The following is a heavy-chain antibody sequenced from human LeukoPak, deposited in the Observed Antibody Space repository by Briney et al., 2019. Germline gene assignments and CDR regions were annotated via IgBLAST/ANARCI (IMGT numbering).Heavy chain of an antibody. CDR1: GFSFTSYW. CDR3: PIEETTFILYGDGADY. CDR2: MNQAGSEK. Sequence: GGSLRVSSADSGFSFTSYWMRWGRQAPGKGLEWVANMNQAGSEKYYVDSVKGRFTISRDNSKNTLYLQMNSLRAEDTAVYYCPIEETTFILYGDGADYWGQGTLVTVSS. V-gene: IGHV3-7*01. J-gene: IGHJ4*02. D-gene: IGHD4-17*01.